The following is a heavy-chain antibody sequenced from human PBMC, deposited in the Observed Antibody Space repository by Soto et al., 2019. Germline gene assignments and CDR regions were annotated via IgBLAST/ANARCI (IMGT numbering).Heavy chain of an antibody. CDR3: ARDAVVLAPDVIRNSFEP. D-gene: IGHD2-2*01. Sequence: GGSLRLSCAASVFSFSSYGMSWVRQAPGKGLEWVSGISGFGDSTYYADSVKGRFTISRDNSENTLYLQMNSLRAEDTAVYFCARDAVVLAPDVIRNSFEPWGQGTQVTVSS. CDR1: VFSFSSYG. J-gene: IGHJ5*02. V-gene: IGHV3-23*01. CDR2: ISGFGDST.